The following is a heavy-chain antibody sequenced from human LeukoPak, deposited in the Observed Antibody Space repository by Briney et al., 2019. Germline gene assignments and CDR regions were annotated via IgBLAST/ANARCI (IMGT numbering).Heavy chain of an antibody. Sequence: GRSLRLSCAASGFTFSSYAMHWVRQAPGRGLEWVAVISYDGSNKYYAYSVKGRFTISRDNSKNTLYLQMNSLRAEDTAVYYCARAPTGSRTPPHLDYWGQGTLVTVSS. CDR1: GFTFSSYA. CDR3: ARAPTGSRTPPHLDY. D-gene: IGHD3-10*01. J-gene: IGHJ4*02. CDR2: ISYDGSNK. V-gene: IGHV3-30*04.